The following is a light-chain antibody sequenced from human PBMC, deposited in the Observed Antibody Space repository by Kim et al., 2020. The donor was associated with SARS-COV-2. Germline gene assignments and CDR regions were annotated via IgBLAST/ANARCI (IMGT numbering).Light chain of an antibody. CDR2: HVS. J-gene: IGLJ1*01. CDR1: SSDVGGYNY. V-gene: IGLV2-11*01. Sequence: QSALTQPRSVSGSPGQSVTISCTGASSDVGGYNYVSWYQQCPGKAPKLIIFHVSKRPSGVPDRFSGSKSGNTASLTISGLQAEDEADYSCCSYAGSYTYVFGTGTKSPS. CDR3: CSYAGSYTYV.